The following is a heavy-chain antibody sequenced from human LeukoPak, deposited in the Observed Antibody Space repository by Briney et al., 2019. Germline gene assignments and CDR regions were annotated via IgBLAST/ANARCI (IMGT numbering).Heavy chain of an antibody. CDR2: ISAYSGNT. D-gene: IGHD3-10*01. CDR1: GYTFTSYG. Sequence: ASVKVSCKPSGYTFTSYGISWVRQAPGQGLEWMGWISAYSGNTNYAQKLQGRVTVTTDTSTSTAYMELRSLRSDDTAVYYCARLNFGSEDYWGQGTLVTVSS. J-gene: IGHJ4*02. CDR3: ARLNFGSEDY. V-gene: IGHV1-18*01.